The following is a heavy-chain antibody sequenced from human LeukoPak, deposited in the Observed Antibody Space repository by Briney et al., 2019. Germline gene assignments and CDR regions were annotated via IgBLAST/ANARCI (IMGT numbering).Heavy chain of an antibody. CDR1: VVTLSGYG. CDR2: IKEDGSEK. J-gene: IGHJ4*02. D-gene: IGHD3-16*01. Sequence: GGSLRLSCAASVVTLSGYGVSCCRQSPQKGLEWVGNIKEDGSEKYYVDSVKGRFTISRDNTHNSVFLQMNSLRVEDTAVYYCVPNYVWGTYAPDYWGQGTLVTVSS. CDR3: VPNYVWGTYAPDY. V-gene: IGHV3-7*01.